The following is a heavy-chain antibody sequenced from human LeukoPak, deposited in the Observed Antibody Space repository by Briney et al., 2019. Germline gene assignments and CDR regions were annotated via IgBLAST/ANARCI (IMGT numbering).Heavy chain of an antibody. Sequence: SVKVSCKASGGTFSSYAISWVRQAPGQGLEWMGRIIPTFGTANYAQKFQGRVTITTDESTSTAYMELSSLRSEDTAVYYCARSDYDILTGLDPWGQGTLVTVSS. CDR2: IIPTFGTA. CDR3: ARSDYDILTGLDP. CDR1: GGTFSSYA. V-gene: IGHV1-69*05. D-gene: IGHD3-9*01. J-gene: IGHJ5*02.